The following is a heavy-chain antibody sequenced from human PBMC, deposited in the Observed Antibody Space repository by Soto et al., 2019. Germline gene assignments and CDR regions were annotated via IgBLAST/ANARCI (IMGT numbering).Heavy chain of an antibody. D-gene: IGHD4-4*01. J-gene: IGHJ4*02. CDR1: GFTFSSYG. CDR2: ISYDGSNK. V-gene: IGHV3-30*18. CDR3: AKTPLTVPGYFDY. Sequence: SLRLSCAASGFTFSSYGMHWVRQAPGKGLEWVAVISYDGSNKYYADSVKGRFTISRDNSKNTLYLQMNSLRAEDTAVYYCAKTPLTVPGYFDYWGQGTLVTVSS.